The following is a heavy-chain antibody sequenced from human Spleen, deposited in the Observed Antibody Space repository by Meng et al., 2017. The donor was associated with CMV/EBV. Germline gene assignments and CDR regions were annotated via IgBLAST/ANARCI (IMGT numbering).Heavy chain of an antibody. CDR2: IIYILGIA. J-gene: IGHJ1*01. D-gene: IGHD2-2*01. CDR3: ARERYCSSTSCYAEYFQH. V-gene: IGHV1-69*10. Sequence: TFSSYAISGVRQDPGQGLEWMGGIIYILGIANYAQKFQGRVTITADKSTSTAYMELSSLRSEDTAVYYCARERYCSSTSCYAEYFQHWGQGTLVTVSS. CDR1: TFSSYA.